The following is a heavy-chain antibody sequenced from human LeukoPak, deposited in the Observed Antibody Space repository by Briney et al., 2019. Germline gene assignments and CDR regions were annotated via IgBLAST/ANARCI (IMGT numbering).Heavy chain of an antibody. D-gene: IGHD3-9*01. Sequence: GGSLRLSCAASGFTFSSYAMHWVRQAPGKGLEYVSGINSNGGSTYYTNSVKGRFTISRDNAKNFLYLQMNSLRAEDTAVYYCARMYYDILTGYNPYFDYWGQGILVTVSS. J-gene: IGHJ4*02. CDR2: INSNGGST. CDR1: GFTFSSYA. CDR3: ARMYYDILTGYNPYFDY. V-gene: IGHV3-64*01.